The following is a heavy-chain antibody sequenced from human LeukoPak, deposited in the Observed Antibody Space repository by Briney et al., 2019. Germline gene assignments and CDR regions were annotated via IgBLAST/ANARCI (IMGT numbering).Heavy chain of an antibody. D-gene: IGHD3-3*01. V-gene: IGHV3-7*01. CDR3: ARDFYDSWGDLDY. CDR2: IKTDGSEK. J-gene: IGHJ4*02. Sequence: PGGSLRLSCEGSGFTFSNYWMGWVRQAPGKGLQWVANIKTDGSEKHYVDSVKGRFTISRDNAKNSLYLQMNSLRAEDTAVYYCARDFYDSWGDLDYWGQGTLVTVSS. CDR1: GFTFSNYW.